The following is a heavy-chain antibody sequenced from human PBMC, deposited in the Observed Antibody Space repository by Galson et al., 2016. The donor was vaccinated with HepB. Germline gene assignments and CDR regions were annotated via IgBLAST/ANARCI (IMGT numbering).Heavy chain of an antibody. D-gene: IGHD6-13*01. V-gene: IGHV3-11*01. J-gene: IGHJ4*02. CDR3: ARGDLHSSSWWGFDS. Sequence: SLRLSCAASGFTFSDYYMNWIRQAPGKGLEWVSYISSSGSYIYYADSVKGRFTISRYNAKNSLYLQMDSLRAEDTAVYYCARGDLHSSSWWGFDSWGQGTLVTVSS. CDR2: ISSSGSYI. CDR1: GFTFSDYY.